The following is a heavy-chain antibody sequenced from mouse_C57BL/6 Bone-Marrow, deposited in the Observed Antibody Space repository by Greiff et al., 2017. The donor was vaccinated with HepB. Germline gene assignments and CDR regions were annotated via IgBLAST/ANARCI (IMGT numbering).Heavy chain of an antibody. J-gene: IGHJ3*01. D-gene: IGHD2-4*01. CDR3: ARWGVGYDYAFVY. Sequence: QVQLQQPGAELVRPGSSVKLSCKASGYTFTSYWMHWVKQRPIQGLEWIGNIDPSDSETHYNQKFKDKATLTVDKSSSTAYMQLSSLTSEDSAVYYCARWGVGYDYAFVYWGQGTLVTVSA. CDR2: IDPSDSET. CDR1: GYTFTSYW. V-gene: IGHV1-52*01.